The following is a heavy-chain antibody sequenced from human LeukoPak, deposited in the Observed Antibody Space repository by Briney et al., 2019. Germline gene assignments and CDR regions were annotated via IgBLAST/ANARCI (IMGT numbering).Heavy chain of an antibody. J-gene: IGHJ4*02. V-gene: IGHV3-30*04. D-gene: IGHD6-19*01. CDR1: GFTFSSYA. CDR2: ISYDGSNK. CDR3: AAMYSSGWYGYY. Sequence: GGSLRLSCAASGFTFSSYAMHWVRQAPGEGPEWVAVISYDGSNKYYADSVKGRFTISRDNSKNTLYLQMNSLRAEETAVYYCAAMYSSGWYGYYWGQGTLVTVSS.